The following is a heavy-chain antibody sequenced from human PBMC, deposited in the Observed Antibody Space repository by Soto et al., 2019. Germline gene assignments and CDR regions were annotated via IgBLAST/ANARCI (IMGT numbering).Heavy chain of an antibody. CDR2: INAGNGNT. Sequence: ASLKVSCRASGYSFTRYAIYCVRQAPGQRLEWMGWINAGNGNTKYSQKFQGRVTITSHTSASTAYMGPSSLRSEDTAVYFCAGGVKNIVVVLDVFEYYGMDGSGQWTTLALSS. J-gene: IGHJ6*02. V-gene: IGHV1-3*01. D-gene: IGHD2-2*01. CDR3: AGGVKNIVVVLDVFEYYGMDG. CDR1: GYSFTRYA.